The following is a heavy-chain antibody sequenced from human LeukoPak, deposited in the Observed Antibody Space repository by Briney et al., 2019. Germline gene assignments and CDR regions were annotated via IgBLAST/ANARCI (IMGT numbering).Heavy chain of an antibody. CDR2: INPNSGGT. D-gene: IGHD3-22*01. Sequence: APVKVSCKASGYTFTGYYMHWVRQAPGQGLEWMGWINPNSGGTNYAQKFQGRVTMTRDTSISTAYMELSRLRSDDTAVYYCARGYYYDSSGYYYWGQGTLVTVSS. CDR1: GYTFTGYY. J-gene: IGHJ4*02. CDR3: ARGYYYDSSGYYY. V-gene: IGHV1-2*02.